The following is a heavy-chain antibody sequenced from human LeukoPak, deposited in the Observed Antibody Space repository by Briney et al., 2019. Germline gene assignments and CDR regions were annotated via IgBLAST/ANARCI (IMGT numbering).Heavy chain of an antibody. CDR2: IYYSGST. CDR3: ARRPLNVPFGS. D-gene: IGHD6-6*01. V-gene: IGHV4-39*01. Sequence: SETLSLTCTVSGGSVNSDSYYWGWIRQPPGKGLEWIGSIYYSGSTYYNPSLKSRVTISADTSKNQFSLKLSSVTAADTAVYYCARRPLNVPFGSWGQGTLVTVSP. CDR1: GGSVNSDSYY. J-gene: IGHJ4*02.